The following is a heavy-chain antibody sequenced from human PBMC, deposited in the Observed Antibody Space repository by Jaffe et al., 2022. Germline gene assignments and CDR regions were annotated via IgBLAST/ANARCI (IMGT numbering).Heavy chain of an antibody. CDR1: GFTFDDYT. V-gene: IGHV3-43*01. J-gene: IGHJ4*02. Sequence: EVQLVESGGVVVQPGGSLRLSCAASGFTFDDYTMHWVRQAPGKGLEWVSLISWDGGSTYYADSVKGRFTISRDNSKNSLYLQMNSLRTEDTALYYCAKDISREAAVLFDYWGQGTLVTVSS. D-gene: IGHD6-13*01. CDR2: ISWDGGST. CDR3: AKDISREAAVLFDY.